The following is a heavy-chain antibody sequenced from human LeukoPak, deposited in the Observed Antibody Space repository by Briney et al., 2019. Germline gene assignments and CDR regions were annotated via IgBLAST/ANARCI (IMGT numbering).Heavy chain of an antibody. CDR3: ARIVAGGAFDI. V-gene: IGHV3-64*04. D-gene: IGHD1-26*01. Sequence: GGSLRLSCSASGFTFSSHAMHWVRQAPGKGLAYVSAISGNGGSTFYADSVKGRFTIARDNSKNTLYLQMNSLRDEDTAVYYCARIVAGGAFDIWGQGTMVTVSS. CDR1: GFTFSSHA. J-gene: IGHJ3*02. CDR2: ISGNGGST.